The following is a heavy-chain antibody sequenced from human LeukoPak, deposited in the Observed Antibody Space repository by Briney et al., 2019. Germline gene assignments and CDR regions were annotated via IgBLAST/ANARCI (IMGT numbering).Heavy chain of an antibody. Sequence: ASVKVSCMASGYTFPRHGITWVRQAPGQGLEWMGWISCYNGDTSYAQQLQGRVTMTTDTSTTTAYMELRSLRSDDTAVYYCARDPSNSSGRNPYLDHWGQGTLVTVSS. J-gene: IGHJ4*02. D-gene: IGHD6-19*01. V-gene: IGHV1-18*01. CDR2: ISCYNGDT. CDR3: ARDPSNSSGRNPYLDH. CDR1: GYTFPRHG.